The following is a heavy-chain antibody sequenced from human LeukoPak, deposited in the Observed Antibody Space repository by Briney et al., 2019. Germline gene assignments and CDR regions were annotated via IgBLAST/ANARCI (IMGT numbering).Heavy chain of an antibody. J-gene: IGHJ4*02. CDR3: ARHSMRSSGGSYLFDY. Sequence: GESLKISCKGSGYSFTNYWIGWVRQMPGKGLEWMGIIYPGDSDTRYSPSFQGQVTISADKSISTAYLQWSSLKASDTAMYYCARHSMRSSGGSYLFDYWGQGTLVTVSS. CDR1: GYSFTNYW. CDR2: IYPGDSDT. V-gene: IGHV5-51*01. D-gene: IGHD2-15*01.